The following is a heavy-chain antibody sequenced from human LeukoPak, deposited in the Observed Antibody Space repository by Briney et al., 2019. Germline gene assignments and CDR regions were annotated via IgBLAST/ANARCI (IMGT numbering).Heavy chain of an antibody. J-gene: IGHJ5*02. D-gene: IGHD2-2*02. CDR2: IIPIFGTA. Sequence: SVKVSCKTSGYTFTNLDINWLRQAPGQGLEWMGGIIPIFGTANYAQKFQGRVTITADESTSTAYMELSSLRSEDTAVYYCARDQRIVVVPAAIGGDGFDPWGQGTLVTVSS. CDR3: ARDQRIVVVPAAIGGDGFDP. CDR1: GYTFTNLD. V-gene: IGHV1-69*13.